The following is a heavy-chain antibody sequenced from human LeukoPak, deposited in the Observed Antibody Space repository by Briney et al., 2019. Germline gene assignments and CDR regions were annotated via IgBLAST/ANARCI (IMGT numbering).Heavy chain of an antibody. J-gene: IGHJ6*02. Sequence: ASVKVSCKASGGTFSSYAISWVRQAPGQGLEWMGGIIPIFGTANYAQKFQGRVTITADESTSTAYMELSSLRSEDTAVYYCARDLRDDYGGYLRSMDVWGQGTTVTVSS. CDR1: GGTFSSYA. CDR3: ARDLRDDYGGYLRSMDV. D-gene: IGHD4-17*01. CDR2: IIPIFGTA. V-gene: IGHV1-69*01.